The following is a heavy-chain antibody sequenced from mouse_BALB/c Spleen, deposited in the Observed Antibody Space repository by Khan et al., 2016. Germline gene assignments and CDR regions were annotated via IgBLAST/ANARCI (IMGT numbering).Heavy chain of an antibody. J-gene: IGHJ3*01. CDR3: ARKDYETIWFAY. CDR2: IDPYNGGT. D-gene: IGHD2-4*01. V-gene: IGHV1S135*01. CDR1: GYSFTDYN. Sequence: VRLQQSGPELMKPGASVKVSCKASGYSFTDYNMYWVKQSHGKSLEWIGYIDPYNGGTGYNQKFKGKATLTVDKSSSTAFMHLNSLTSEDSAVXYCARKDYETIWFAYWGQGTLVTVSA.